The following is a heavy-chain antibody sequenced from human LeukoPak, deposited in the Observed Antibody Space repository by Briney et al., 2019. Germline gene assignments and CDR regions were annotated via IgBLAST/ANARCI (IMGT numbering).Heavy chain of an antibody. CDR3: ARLAGGFRWELLKGYFDY. V-gene: IGHV4-39*01. J-gene: IGHJ4*02. D-gene: IGHD1-26*01. CDR2: IYYSGST. CDR1: GGSISSSSYY. Sequence: SETLSLTCTVPGGSISSSSYYWGWIRQPPGKGLEWIGSIYYSGSTYYNPSLKSRVTISVDTSKNQFSLKLSSVTAADTAVYYCARLAGGFRWELLKGYFDYWGQGTLVTVSS.